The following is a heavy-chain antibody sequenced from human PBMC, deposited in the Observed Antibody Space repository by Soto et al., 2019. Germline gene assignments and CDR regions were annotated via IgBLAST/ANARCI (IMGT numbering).Heavy chain of an antibody. D-gene: IGHD6-19*01. Sequence: QVQLVQSGAEVRKPGASVKVSCKASGYTFSDYYLHWVRQAPGHGLEWLGWIKSSTGGSTYAQNFQGRVTMTRDTSISTAYMELSSLGSDDTAVYYCARQGSSAIHYYRGMDVWGQGTTVTVSS. CDR1: GYTFSDYY. J-gene: IGHJ6*02. CDR2: IKSSTGGS. V-gene: IGHV1-2*02. CDR3: ARQGSSAIHYYRGMDV.